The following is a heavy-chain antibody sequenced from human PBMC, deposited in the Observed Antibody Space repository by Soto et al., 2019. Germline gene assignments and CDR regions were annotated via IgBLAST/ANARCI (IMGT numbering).Heavy chain of an antibody. Sequence: ASVKVSCKASGYTFTGYYMHWVRQAPGQGXEWMGWINPNSGGTNYAQKFQGRVTMTRDTSISTAYMELSRLRSDDTAVYYCARTQADILTGYSYYYGMDVWGQGTTVTVSS. D-gene: IGHD3-9*01. J-gene: IGHJ6*02. CDR3: ARTQADILTGYSYYYGMDV. V-gene: IGHV1-2*02. CDR2: INPNSGGT. CDR1: GYTFTGYY.